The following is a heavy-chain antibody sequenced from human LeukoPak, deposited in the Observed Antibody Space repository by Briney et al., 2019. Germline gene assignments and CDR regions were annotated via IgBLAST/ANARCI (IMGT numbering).Heavy chain of an antibody. D-gene: IGHD3-10*01. V-gene: IGHV1-18*04. CDR2: ISAYNGNT. Sequence: ASVKVSCKASGYTFTSYGISWVRQAPGQGLEWKGGISAYNGNTNYSQKPQGRGTMTTDTSTSTAYMELRSLRSDDTAVYYCARMAGSGSYYKSWFDPWGQGTLVTVSS. CDR3: ARMAGSGSYYKSWFDP. CDR1: GYTFTSYG. J-gene: IGHJ5*02.